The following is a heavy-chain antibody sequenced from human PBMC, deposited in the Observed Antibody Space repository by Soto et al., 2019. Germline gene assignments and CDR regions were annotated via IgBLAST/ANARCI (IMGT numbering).Heavy chain of an antibody. J-gene: IGHJ4*02. D-gene: IGHD2-15*01. Sequence: SQTLSLTCTLSGNSTSSGDYYWTRIRQHPGKGLEWIGYIYYSGTTHYNPSLKSRLTISVDTSKNQCSLKLSSVTAADTAMYYCARVKARGRRHDYWGQGTLVTVSS. CDR2: IYYSGTT. V-gene: IGHV4-30-4*01. CDR1: GNSTSSGDYY. CDR3: ARVKARGRRHDY.